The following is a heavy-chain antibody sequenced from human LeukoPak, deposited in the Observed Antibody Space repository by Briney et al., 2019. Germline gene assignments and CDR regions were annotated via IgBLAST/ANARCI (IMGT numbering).Heavy chain of an antibody. D-gene: IGHD6-19*01. CDR3: AREGWYGDFDY. Sequence: XASGFTFSXXXXXWVRQAPGXXXEXVSYISSSSSTIYYADSVKGRFTISRDNAKNSLYLQMNSLRAEDTAVYYCAREGWYGDFDYWGQGTLVTVSS. J-gene: IGHJ4*02. CDR2: ISSSSSTI. CDR1: GFTFSXXX. V-gene: IGHV3-48*04.